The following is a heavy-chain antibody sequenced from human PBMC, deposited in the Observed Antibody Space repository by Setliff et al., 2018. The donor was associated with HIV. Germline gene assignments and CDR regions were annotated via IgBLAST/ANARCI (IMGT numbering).Heavy chain of an antibody. V-gene: IGHV1-46*01. CDR3: AREYLIEATYTRLANYFDS. CDR1: GYTFTSYF. Sequence: ASVKVSCKASGYTFTSYFLHWVRQAPGQGLEWMGIINPNDGATTYAQNFEGRVTMTRDTSTNTVHLELRSLTSEDTAVFYCAREYLIEATYTRLANYFDSWGQGTLVTSPQ. D-gene: IGHD6-19*01. CDR2: INPNDGAT. J-gene: IGHJ4*02.